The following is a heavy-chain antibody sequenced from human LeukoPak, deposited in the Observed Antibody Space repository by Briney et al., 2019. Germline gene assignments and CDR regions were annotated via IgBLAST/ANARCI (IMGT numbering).Heavy chain of an antibody. Sequence: GASVKVSCKASGYTFTTYGISWVRQAPGQGLEWMGWISAYNGNTNYAQKFHGRVTMTTDTSTSTAYMELRSLRSDDTAVYYCARDVDDILTGYFNGFDSYNGMDVWGKGTTVTVSS. V-gene: IGHV1-18*04. CDR2: ISAYNGNT. J-gene: IGHJ6*04. D-gene: IGHD3-9*01. CDR3: ARDVDDILTGYFNGFDSYNGMDV. CDR1: GYTFTTYG.